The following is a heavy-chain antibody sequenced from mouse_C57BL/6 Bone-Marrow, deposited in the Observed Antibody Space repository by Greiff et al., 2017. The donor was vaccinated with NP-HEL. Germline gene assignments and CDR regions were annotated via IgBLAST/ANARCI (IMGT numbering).Heavy chain of an antibody. D-gene: IGHD1-1*01. J-gene: IGHJ3*01. CDR1: GYTFTSYW. CDR3: ATYYGSSLAWFAY. CDR2: IDPSDSYT. Sequence: VQLQQPGAELVRPGTSVKLSCKASGYTFTSYWMHWVKQRPGQGLEWIGVIDPSDSYTNYNQKFKGKATLTVDTSSSTAYMQLSSLTSEDSAVYYCATYYGSSLAWFAYWGQGTLVTVSA. V-gene: IGHV1-59*01.